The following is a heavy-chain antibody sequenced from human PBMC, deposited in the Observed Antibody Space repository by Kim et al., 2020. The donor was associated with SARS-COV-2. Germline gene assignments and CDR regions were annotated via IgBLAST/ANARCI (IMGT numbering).Heavy chain of an antibody. CDR2: ISGSGGST. Sequence: GGSLRLSCAASGFTFSSYAMSWVRQAPGKGLEWVSAISGSGGSTYYADSVKGRFTISRDNSKNTLYLQMNSLRAEDTAVYYCAKNSAVVVPAAGGWFDPWGQGTLVTVSS. CDR3: AKNSAVVVPAAGGWFDP. J-gene: IGHJ5*02. CDR1: GFTFSSYA. V-gene: IGHV3-23*01. D-gene: IGHD2-2*01.